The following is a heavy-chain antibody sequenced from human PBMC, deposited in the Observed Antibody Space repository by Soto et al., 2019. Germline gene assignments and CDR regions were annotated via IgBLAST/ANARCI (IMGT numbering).Heavy chain of an antibody. J-gene: IGHJ4*02. V-gene: IGHV3-23*01. Sequence: PGGSLRLSCAASGFTFTISAMNWVRQAPGKRLEWVSGISGSGGNTYYADSVKGRFTISRDNSKNTLPLQMNSLRAEDTAIFFCAKSGPTNYFDYWGQGTLVTVSS. CDR3: AKSGPTNYFDY. CDR2: ISGSGGNT. D-gene: IGHD1-26*01. CDR1: GFTFTISA.